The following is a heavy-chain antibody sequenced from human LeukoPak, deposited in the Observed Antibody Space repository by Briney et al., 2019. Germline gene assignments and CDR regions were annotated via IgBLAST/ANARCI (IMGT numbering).Heavy chain of an antibody. CDR3: AKGNGDYYDSSGYDT. CDR1: GFTFSSYA. V-gene: IGHV3-23*01. D-gene: IGHD3-22*01. J-gene: IGHJ4*02. Sequence: GGSLRLSCAASGFTFSSYAMSWVRQAPGKGLEWVSAISGSGGSTYYADSVKGRFTISRDNSKNTLYLQMNSLRAEDTAVYYCAKGNGDYYDSSGYDTWGQGTLVTVSS. CDR2: ISGSGGST.